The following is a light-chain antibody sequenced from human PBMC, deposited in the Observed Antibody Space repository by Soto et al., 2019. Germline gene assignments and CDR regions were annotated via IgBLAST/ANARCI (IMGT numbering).Light chain of an antibody. CDR1: SSNIGAGYD. Sequence: QSALAQPPSVSGAPGRKVTISCTGSSSNIGAGYDLHWYQQLPGTAPKLLLYGNSNRPSGVSDRFSGSKSGTSASLAITGLQAEDEADYYCQSYDSSLSAYVFGTGTKVTVL. CDR2: GNS. V-gene: IGLV1-40*01. CDR3: QSYDSSLSAYV. J-gene: IGLJ1*01.